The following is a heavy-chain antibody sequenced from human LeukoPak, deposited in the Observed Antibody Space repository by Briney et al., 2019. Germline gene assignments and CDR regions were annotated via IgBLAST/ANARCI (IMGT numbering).Heavy chain of an antibody. D-gene: IGHD6-13*01. CDR1: GGSFSGYY. Sequence: PSETLSLTCAVYGGSFSGYYWSWIRQPPGKGLEWSGEINHSGSTNYNPSLKSRVTISVDTSKNQFSLKLSSVTAADTAVYYCARARSSSWYVIDYWGQGTLVTVSS. J-gene: IGHJ4*02. CDR3: ARARSSSWYVIDY. V-gene: IGHV4-34*01. CDR2: INHSGST.